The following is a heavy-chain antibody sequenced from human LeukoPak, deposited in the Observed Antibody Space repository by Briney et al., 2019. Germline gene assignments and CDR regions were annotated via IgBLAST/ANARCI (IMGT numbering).Heavy chain of an antibody. D-gene: IGHD1-1*01. CDR3: ARHGTTGTNLNWFDP. CDR1: GFTFSSYA. CDR2: IYYSGST. J-gene: IGHJ5*02. Sequence: GSLRLSCAASGFTFSSYAMSWVRQAPGKGLEWIGYIYYSGSTNYNPSLKSRVTISVDTSKNQFSLKVSSVTAADTAVYYCARHGTTGTNLNWFDPWGQGTLVTVSS. V-gene: IGHV4-59*01.